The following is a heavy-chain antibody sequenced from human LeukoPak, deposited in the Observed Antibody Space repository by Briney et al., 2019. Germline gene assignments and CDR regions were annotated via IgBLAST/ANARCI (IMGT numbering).Heavy chain of an antibody. CDR2: FDPEDGET. CDR1: GYTLTELS. Sequence: ASVKVSCKVSGYTLTELSMHWVRQAPGKGLEWMGGFDPEDGETIYAQKFQGRVTMTEDTSTDTAYMELSSLRSEDTAVYYCATQSGYSSSWYVFDYWSQGTLVTVSS. V-gene: IGHV1-24*01. CDR3: ATQSGYSSSWYVFDY. D-gene: IGHD6-13*01. J-gene: IGHJ4*02.